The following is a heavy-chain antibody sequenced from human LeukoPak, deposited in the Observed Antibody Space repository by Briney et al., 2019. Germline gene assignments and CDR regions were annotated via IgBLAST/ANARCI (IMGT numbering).Heavy chain of an antibody. Sequence: KSGGSLRLSCAASGFSFSTYSMNWVRQAPGKGLEWVSSISSSSSYIYYADSVKGRFTISRDNAKNSLYLQMNSLRAEDTAVYYCASSGEGYYDYWGQGTLVTVSS. CDR3: ASSGEGYYDY. J-gene: IGHJ4*02. CDR2: ISSSSSYI. V-gene: IGHV3-21*01. CDR1: GFSFSTYS.